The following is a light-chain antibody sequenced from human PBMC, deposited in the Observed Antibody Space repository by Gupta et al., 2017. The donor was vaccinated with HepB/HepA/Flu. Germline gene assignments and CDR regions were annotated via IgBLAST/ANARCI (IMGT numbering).Light chain of an antibody. J-gene: IGLJ3*02. Sequence: QSVFTQPPTVSAAPGQKVTISCSGTSSNIGKNYVSWYHQRQGTAPQPLIFDNNRRPAGGPGRGAGAKSGTSATLVITGLQTDDEAIYYCGTWDNGLTSGWVFGGGTKLTVL. V-gene: IGLV1-51*01. CDR2: DNN. CDR1: SSNIGKNY. CDR3: GTWDNGLTSGWV.